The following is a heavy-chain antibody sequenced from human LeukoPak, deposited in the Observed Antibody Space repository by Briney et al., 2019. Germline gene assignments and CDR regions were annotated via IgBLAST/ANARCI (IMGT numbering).Heavy chain of an antibody. CDR3: AKGITVQFNWFDP. CDR1: GFTFSSYG. D-gene: IGHD1-1*01. V-gene: IGHV3-30*18. CDR2: ISYDGSNK. J-gene: IGHJ5*02. Sequence: GRSLRLSCAAPGFTFSSYGMHWVRQAPGKGLEWVAVISYDGSNKFYADSVKGRFTISRDNSKNTLYLQMTSLRAEDTAVYYCAKGITVQFNWFDPWGQGTLVTVSS.